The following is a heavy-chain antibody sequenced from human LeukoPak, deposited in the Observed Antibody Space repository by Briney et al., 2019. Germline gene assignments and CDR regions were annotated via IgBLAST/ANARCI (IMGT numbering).Heavy chain of an antibody. J-gene: IGHJ4*02. D-gene: IGHD6-19*01. CDR3: AKDHLPGIVVADRDY. CDR1: GFTFSSYA. V-gene: IGHV3-23*01. CDR2: ISGSGGTS. Sequence: PGGSLRLSCAASGFTFSSYAMSWVRQAPGNGLEWVSAISGSGGTSYYADSVKGRFTISRDNSKNTLYLQINSLRAEDTALYYCAKDHLPGIVVADRDYWGQGTLVTVSS.